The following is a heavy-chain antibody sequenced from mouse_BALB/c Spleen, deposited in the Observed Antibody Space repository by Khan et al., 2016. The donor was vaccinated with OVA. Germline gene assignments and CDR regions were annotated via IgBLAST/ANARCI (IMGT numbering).Heavy chain of an antibody. CDR2: ISTGGSYT. CDR1: GFTFSSYG. J-gene: IGHJ3*01. CDR3: ARQRSTMIMTPFAD. D-gene: IGHD2-4*01. Sequence: EVELVESGGDLVKPGGSLKLSCAASGFTFSSYGLSWIRQTPDKRLEWVATISTGGSYTYYPDSVKGRFTISRDNAKNTLYLQMSSLKSEDTAVYYCARQRSTMIMTPFADWGQGTLVTVSA. V-gene: IGHV5-6*01.